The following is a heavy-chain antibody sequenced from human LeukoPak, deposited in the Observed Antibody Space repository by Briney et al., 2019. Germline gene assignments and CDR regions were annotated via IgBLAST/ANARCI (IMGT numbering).Heavy chain of an antibody. CDR2: ISSSGRNI. CDR3: ARDLVQLWSKDY. Sequence: PGGSLILSCAASGFTFSNYELNWVRQAPGKGLEWVSYISSSGRNIYYADSVKGRFTISRDNAKNSLYLQMNSLRAEDTAVYYCARDLVQLWSKDYWGQGTLVTVSS. D-gene: IGHD5-18*01. CDR1: GFTFSNYE. J-gene: IGHJ4*02. V-gene: IGHV3-48*03.